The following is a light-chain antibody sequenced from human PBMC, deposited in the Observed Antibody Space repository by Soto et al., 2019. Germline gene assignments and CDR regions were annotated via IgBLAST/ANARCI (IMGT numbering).Light chain of an antibody. CDR1: QSISSW. J-gene: IGKJ1*01. V-gene: IGKV1-5*01. CDR2: DAS. Sequence: NQMKKSPATLAASIGDRVTITCRASQSISSWLAWYQQKPGKAPKLLIYDASSLESGVPSRFRGSGSGTEFTLTISSLQPDDFETYYCQQYNSYPWTFGQGTKVDIK. CDR3: QQYNSYPWT.